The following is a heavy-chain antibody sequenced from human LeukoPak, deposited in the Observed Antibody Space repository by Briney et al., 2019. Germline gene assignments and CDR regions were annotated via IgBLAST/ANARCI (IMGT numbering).Heavy chain of an antibody. Sequence: AGSLRLSCAASGFTFNDYYMSWIRQAPGKGLEWVGYISSSGSTIYYADSVKGRFTTSRDNAKNSLYLQMNSLRAEDTAVYYCARDTEYSSSLDYWGQGTLVTVSS. CDR3: ARDTEYSSSLDY. D-gene: IGHD6-13*01. CDR2: ISSSGSTI. J-gene: IGHJ4*02. V-gene: IGHV3-11*01. CDR1: GFTFNDYY.